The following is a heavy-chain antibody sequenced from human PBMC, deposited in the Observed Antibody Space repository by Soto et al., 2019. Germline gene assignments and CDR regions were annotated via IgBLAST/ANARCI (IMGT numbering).Heavy chain of an antibody. D-gene: IGHD2-21*02. J-gene: IGHJ6*02. CDR1: GDTFSSYI. Sequence: QVQLVQSGAEVKKPGSSVRVSCRSSGDTFSSYIVNWLRLARGRGLEWMGRVIPVLTTTDYAQNFRGRVTISADRSTNTFYLDLSCLRSDDTAVYYCARRRYCGYDCYHNHYSGMDVWGQGSLVTVAS. CDR3: ARRRYCGYDCYHNHYSGMDV. CDR2: VIPVLTTT. V-gene: IGHV1-69*08.